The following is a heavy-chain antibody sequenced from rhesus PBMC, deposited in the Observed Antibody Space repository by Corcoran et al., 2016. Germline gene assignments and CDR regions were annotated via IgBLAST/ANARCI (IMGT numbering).Heavy chain of an antibody. CDR3: ARGAVTTGNRFDV. D-gene: IGHD4-23*01. CDR1: GGSISGYY. CDR2: IDGNSART. V-gene: IGHV4-73*01. Sequence: QVNLQQWGEGLVTPSETLSLTCAVYGGSISGYYWSWIRQPPGKGLEWIGNIDGNSARTNYNPTLKKRDTITKETAKNQFSLKLSYVTAADTAVYYCARGAVTTGNRFDVWGPGVLVTVSS. J-gene: IGHJ5-1*01.